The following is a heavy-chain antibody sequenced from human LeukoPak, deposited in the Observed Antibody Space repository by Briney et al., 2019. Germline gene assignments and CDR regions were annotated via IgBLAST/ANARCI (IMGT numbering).Heavy chain of an antibody. CDR1: GGPISSSSYY. CDR3: ARRMSHLYNFEY. V-gene: IGHV4-39*01. D-gene: IGHD5-24*01. J-gene: IGHJ4*02. CDR2: IYYSGST. Sequence: SETLSLTCTVSGGPISSSSYYWGWIRQPPGKGLEWIGSIYYSGSTYYNPSLKSRVTISVDTSKNQFSLKLNSVTAADTAVYYCARRMSHLYNFEYWGQGTLVTVSS.